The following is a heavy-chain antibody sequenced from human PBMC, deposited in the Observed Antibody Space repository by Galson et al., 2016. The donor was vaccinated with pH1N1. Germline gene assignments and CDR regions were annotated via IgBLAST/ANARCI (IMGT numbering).Heavy chain of an antibody. CDR3: ARRGIGEFLYYFDS. J-gene: IGHJ4*02. D-gene: IGHD3-10*01. V-gene: IGHV4-39*01. Sequence: SETLSLTCTVSGGSISSSSYYWDWIRQPPGKGLEWIGSIYYSGSTYYNPSLKSRVTISVDTSKNQFSLKLSSVTAADTAVYYCARRGIGEFLYYFDSRGQGTLVTVSS. CDR2: IYYSGST. CDR1: GGSISSSSYY.